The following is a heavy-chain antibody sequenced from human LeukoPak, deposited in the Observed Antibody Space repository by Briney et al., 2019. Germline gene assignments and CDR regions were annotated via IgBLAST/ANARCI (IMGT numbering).Heavy chain of an antibody. Sequence: ASVKVSCKASGYTFTSYYMHWARQAPGQGLEWMGIINPSGGSTSYAQKFQGRVTMTRDMSTSTVYMELSSLRSEDTAVYYCARAGIVVPAAIPPERNWFDPWGQGTLVTVSS. D-gene: IGHD2-2*02. V-gene: IGHV1-46*01. J-gene: IGHJ5*02. CDR1: GYTFTSYY. CDR2: INPSGGST. CDR3: ARAGIVVPAAIPPERNWFDP.